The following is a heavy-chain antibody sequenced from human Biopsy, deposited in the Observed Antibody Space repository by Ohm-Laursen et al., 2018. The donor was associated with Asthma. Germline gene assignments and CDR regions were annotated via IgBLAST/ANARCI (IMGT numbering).Heavy chain of an antibody. CDR1: RFTFGDYW. D-gene: IGHD3-3*02. V-gene: IGHV3-7*01. J-gene: IGHJ1*01. CDR2: IKHDGTEK. Sequence: SLRLSCTASRFTFGDYWMSWVRQVPGKGLEWVANIKHDGTEKNHVDSLKGRFTISRDNAKNSLYLQMNSLRAEDTAVYYCARTFHFWSPYHDEHYQLWGQGTLVTVPS. CDR3: ARTFHFWSPYHDEHYQL.